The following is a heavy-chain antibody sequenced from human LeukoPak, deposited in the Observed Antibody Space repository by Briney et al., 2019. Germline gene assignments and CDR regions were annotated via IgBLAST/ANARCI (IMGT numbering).Heavy chain of an antibody. D-gene: IGHD6-6*01. CDR1: GFTVSSNY. CDR2: IYSGGST. Sequence: PGGSLRLSCAASGFTVSSNYMSWVRQAPGKGLEWVSVIYSGGSTYYADSVKGRFTISRDNSKNTLYLQMNSLRAEDTAVYYCAKDGQYSSSSPYYFDYWGQGTLVTVSS. CDR3: AKDGQYSSSSPYYFDY. J-gene: IGHJ4*02. V-gene: IGHV3-53*01.